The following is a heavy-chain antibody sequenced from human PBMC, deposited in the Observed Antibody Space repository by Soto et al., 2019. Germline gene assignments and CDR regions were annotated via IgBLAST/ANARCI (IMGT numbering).Heavy chain of an antibody. CDR3: ARVAAAMGYYYDGMDV. V-gene: IGHV3-33*01. CDR2: IWYDGSNK. J-gene: IGHJ6*02. D-gene: IGHD2-2*01. Sequence: QVQLVESGGGVVQPGRSLRLSCAASGFTFSSYGMHWVRQAPGKGLEWVAVIWYDGSNKYYADSVKGRFTISRDNSKNTLYLQMNSLRAEDTAVYYCARVAAAMGYYYDGMDVWGQGTTVTVSS. CDR1: GFTFSSYG.